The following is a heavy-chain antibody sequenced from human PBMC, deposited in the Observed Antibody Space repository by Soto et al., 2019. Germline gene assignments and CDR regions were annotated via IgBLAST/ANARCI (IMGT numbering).Heavy chain of an antibody. D-gene: IGHD1-20*01. J-gene: IGHJ4*02. CDR1: GYTFTGYY. Sequence: GASVKVSCKASGYTFTGYYMHWVRQAPGQGLEWMGWINPNSGGTNYAQKFQGWVTMTRDTSISTAYMELSRLRSDDTAVYYCASATYNWNDDYYFDYRGQGTLVTVSS. CDR3: ASATYNWNDDYYFDY. CDR2: INPNSGGT. V-gene: IGHV1-2*04.